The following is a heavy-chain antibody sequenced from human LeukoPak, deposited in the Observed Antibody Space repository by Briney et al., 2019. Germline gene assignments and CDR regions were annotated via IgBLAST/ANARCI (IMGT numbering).Heavy chain of an antibody. D-gene: IGHD3-9*01. J-gene: IGHJ6*02. CDR1: GGSISNSY. V-gene: IGHV4-59*06. CDR3: ARARGGDILTGYIYYYYGMDI. Sequence: SETLSLTCTASGGSISNSYWSWIRQHPGKGLEWIGYIYYSGSTYYNPSLKSRVTISVDTSKNQFSLKLSSVTAADTAVYYCARARGGDILTGYIYYYYGMDIWGQGTTVTVSS. CDR2: IYYSGST.